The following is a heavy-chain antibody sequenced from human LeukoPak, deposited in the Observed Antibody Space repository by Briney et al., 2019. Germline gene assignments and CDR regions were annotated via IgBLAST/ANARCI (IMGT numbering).Heavy chain of an antibody. CDR1: GDYISGYC. CDR3: ARGGSGYDSFYYYGMDV. D-gene: IGHD5-12*01. Sequence: PSETLSLTCVVSGDYISGYCWSWIRQPPGKGLEWIGYIHFSGSTKYNPSHRGRVTILVDTSKNQFSLKLSSVTAADTAVYYCARGGSGYDSFYYYGMDVWGQGTTVTVSS. V-gene: IGHV4-59*01. J-gene: IGHJ6*02. CDR2: IHFSGST.